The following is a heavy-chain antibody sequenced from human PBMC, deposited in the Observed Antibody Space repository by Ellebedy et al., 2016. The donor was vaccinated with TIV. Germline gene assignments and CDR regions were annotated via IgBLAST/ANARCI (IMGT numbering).Heavy chain of an antibody. J-gene: IGHJ6*02. V-gene: IGHV3-33*01. Sequence: PGGSLRLSCRASGFDFSAYGMHWVRQGPGKGLEWVAVIWYHGSGKFYADSVRGRFTISGDNVMNTVELQMNSLSAEDTAVYYCARGAGHPESLRHDLYGMDVWGQGTTVTVAS. CDR3: ARGAGHPESLRHDLYGMDV. CDR1: GFDFSAYG. CDR2: IWYHGSGK. D-gene: IGHD1-1*01.